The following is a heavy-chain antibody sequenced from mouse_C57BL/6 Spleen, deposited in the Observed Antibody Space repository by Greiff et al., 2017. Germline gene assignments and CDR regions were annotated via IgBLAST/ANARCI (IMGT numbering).Heavy chain of an antibody. CDR2: IHPNSGST. J-gene: IGHJ2*01. CDR1: GYTFTSYW. D-gene: IGHD1-1*01. Sequence: VQLQQSGAELVKPGASVKLSCKASGYTFTSYWMHWVKQRPGQGLEWIGMIHPNSGSTNYNEKFKSKATLTVDKSSSTAYMQLSSLTSEDSAVYYCAKITTVVATGDYWGQGTTLTVSS. V-gene: IGHV1-64*01. CDR3: AKITTVVATGDY.